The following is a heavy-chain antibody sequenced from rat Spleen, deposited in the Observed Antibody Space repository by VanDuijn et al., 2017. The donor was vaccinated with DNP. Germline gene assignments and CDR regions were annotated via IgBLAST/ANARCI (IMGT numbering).Heavy chain of an antibody. J-gene: IGHJ2*01. CDR3: ARPDY. V-gene: IGHV5-31*01. CDR1: GFTFNNYW. Sequence: EVQLVESGGDLVQPGRSLKLSCVASGFTFNNYWMAWIRQVPGRGLEWVASITSSGGSTYYPDSVKGRCTISRDNAKNTLYLQMNSLRSEDTATYYCARPDYWGQGVMVTVSS. CDR2: ITSSGGST.